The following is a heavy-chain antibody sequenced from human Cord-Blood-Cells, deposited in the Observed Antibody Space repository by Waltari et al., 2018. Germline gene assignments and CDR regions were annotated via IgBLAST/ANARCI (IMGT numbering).Heavy chain of an antibody. J-gene: IGHJ5*02. CDR2: IYWNDDK. CDR1: WFSLSTSGVG. V-gene: IGHV2-5*01. CDR3: AHWFLEWLGRNWFDP. Sequence: QITLKESGPTLVKPTQTLTLTCTFSWFSLSTSGVGVGWIRQPPGKALEWLALIYWNDDKRYSPSLKSRLTITKDTSKNQVVLTMTNMDPVDTATYYCAHWFLEWLGRNWFDPWGQGTLVTVSS. D-gene: IGHD3-3*01.